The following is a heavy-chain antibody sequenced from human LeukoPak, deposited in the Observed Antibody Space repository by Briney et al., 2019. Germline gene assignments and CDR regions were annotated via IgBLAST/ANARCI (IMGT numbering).Heavy chain of an antibody. J-gene: IGHJ3*02. CDR2: ISYSGNT. CDR1: GGSIISSDYH. CDR3: ARHCCSGPAKRVFDI. V-gene: IGHV4-39*01. D-gene: IGHD2-15*01. Sequence: SETLSLTCTVSGGSIISSDYHWGWVRQPPGKGLEWIGTISYSGNTDYNPSLRRRVTISVDTSNNQFSLRLGSVTAADTAVYHCARHCCSGPAKRVFDIWGQGTMATVSS.